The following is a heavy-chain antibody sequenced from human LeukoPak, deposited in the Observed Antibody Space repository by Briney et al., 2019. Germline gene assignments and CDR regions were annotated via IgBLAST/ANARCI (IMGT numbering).Heavy chain of an antibody. CDR3: ARGHEIKTTYDILTGYADYFDY. J-gene: IGHJ4*02. D-gene: IGHD3-9*01. V-gene: IGHV4-4*07. CDR1: GGSISSYY. Sequence: SETLSLTCTVSGGSISSYYWSWIRQPAGKGLEWIGRIYTSGSTNYNPSLKSRVTISVDTSKNQFSLKLSSVTAADTAVYYCARGHEIKTTYDILTGYADYFDYWGQGTLVTVSS. CDR2: IYTSGST.